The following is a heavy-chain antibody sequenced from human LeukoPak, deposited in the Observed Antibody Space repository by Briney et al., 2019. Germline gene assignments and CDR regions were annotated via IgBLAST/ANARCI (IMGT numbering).Heavy chain of an antibody. CDR1: GGSISSYY. CDR3: AGHHPRNTVDF. V-gene: IGHV4-59*08. D-gene: IGHD2/OR15-2a*01. CDR2: ISDIGST. Sequence: SETLSLSCTVSGGSISSYYWSWIRQPPGKGLEWIAYISDIGSTNYNPSLKSRVTISLDTSKNQFSLKLSSVTAADTAVYYCAGHHPRNTVDFWGQGTLVTVSS. J-gene: IGHJ4*02.